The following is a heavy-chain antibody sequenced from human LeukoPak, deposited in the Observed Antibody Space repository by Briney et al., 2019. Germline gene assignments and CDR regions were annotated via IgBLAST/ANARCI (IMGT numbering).Heavy chain of an antibody. D-gene: IGHD2-15*01. Sequence: GGSLRLSCVASGFTLSNYWMSWVRQAPGKGLEWVANIKEDGSEKYYVGSVKGRFTISRDNAKNSLYLHMDSLTAEDTAIYYCARDWVAVFPFDAFDIWGQGTMVSVSS. CDR1: GFTLSNYW. J-gene: IGHJ3*02. CDR3: ARDWVAVFPFDAFDI. CDR2: IKEDGSEK. V-gene: IGHV3-7*01.